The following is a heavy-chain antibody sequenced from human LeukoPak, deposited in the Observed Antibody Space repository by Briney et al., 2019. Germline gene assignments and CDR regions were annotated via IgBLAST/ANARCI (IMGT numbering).Heavy chain of an antibody. D-gene: IGHD2-15*01. Sequence: PGGSLRLSCAASAFSFSSYGMHWVRHAPGKGLEWVAVIWYEGSYKYYADSVKGRFTISRDNSKNTLYLQMNSLRAEDTAVYTCARDFSSGGSCYYFDYWGQGTLVTVSS. V-gene: IGHV3-33*01. J-gene: IGHJ4*02. CDR1: AFSFSSYG. CDR3: ARDFSSGGSCYYFDY. CDR2: IWYEGSYK.